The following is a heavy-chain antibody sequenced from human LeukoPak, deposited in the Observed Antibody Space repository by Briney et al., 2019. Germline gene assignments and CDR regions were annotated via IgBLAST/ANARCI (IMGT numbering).Heavy chain of an antibody. Sequence: GRSLRLSCAASGLTFSSYSMNWVRQAPGKGLESLSSISSSSSYIYYADSVKGRFTISRDNAKNSLYLQMNSPRAEDTAVYYCARDLDIVVVPAASREFVPWGQGTLVTVSS. J-gene: IGHJ5*02. CDR3: ARDLDIVVVPAASREFVP. D-gene: IGHD2-2*03. CDR2: ISSSSSYI. CDR1: GLTFSSYS. V-gene: IGHV3-21*01.